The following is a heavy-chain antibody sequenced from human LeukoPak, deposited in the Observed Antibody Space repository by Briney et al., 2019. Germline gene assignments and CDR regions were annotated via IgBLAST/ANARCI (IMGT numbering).Heavy chain of an antibody. Sequence: SVKVSCKASGGTFTSYNVNWVRQAPGQGPEWMGRIIPILNTTNYAQKFQGRVTIISDRSTNAAYMELSSLRSEDTAVYYCARGTSIRRDDYYGMDVWGQGTTITVSS. V-gene: IGHV1-69*08. J-gene: IGHJ6*02. CDR3: ARGTSIRRDDYYGMDV. CDR2: IIPILNTT. CDR1: GGTFTSYN. D-gene: IGHD3-10*01.